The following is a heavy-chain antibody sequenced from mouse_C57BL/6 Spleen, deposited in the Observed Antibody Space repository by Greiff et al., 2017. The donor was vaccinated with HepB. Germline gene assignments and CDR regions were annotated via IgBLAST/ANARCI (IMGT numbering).Heavy chain of an antibody. J-gene: IGHJ4*01. CDR2: IRNKANGYTT. Sequence: EVHLVESGGGLVQPGGSLSLSCAASGFTFTDYYMSWVRQPPGKALEWLGFIRNKANGYTTEYSASVKGRFTISRDNSQSILYLQMNALRAEDSATYYCARFYSLFYYAMDYWGQGTSVTVSS. D-gene: IGHD2-1*01. CDR3: ARFYSLFYYAMDY. V-gene: IGHV7-3*01. CDR1: GFTFTDYY.